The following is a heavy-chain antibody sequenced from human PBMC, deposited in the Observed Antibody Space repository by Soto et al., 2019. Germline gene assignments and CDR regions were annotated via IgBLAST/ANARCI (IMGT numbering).Heavy chain of an antibody. CDR2: INPNSGGT. V-gene: IGHV1-2*04. Sequence: GASVKVSCKASGYTFTGYYMHWVRQAPGQGLEWMGWINPNSGGTNYAQKFQGWVTMTRDTSISTAYMELSRLRSDDTAVYYCARTRGLRYDFWSGYYGPTYYYYGMDVWGQGTTVTVSS. D-gene: IGHD3-3*01. CDR1: GYTFTGYY. J-gene: IGHJ6*02. CDR3: ARTRGLRYDFWSGYYGPTYYYYGMDV.